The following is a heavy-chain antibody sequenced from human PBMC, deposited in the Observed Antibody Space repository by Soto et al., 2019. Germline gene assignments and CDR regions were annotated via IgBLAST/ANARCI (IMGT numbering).Heavy chain of an antibody. Sequence: QVQLVQSGAEVKKPGASVKVSCKASGYTCTSYGISWERPAPVQGLEWMGRSRAWHGNTNYAQKLQGRVTMTTDTATTTAYMELSGLTSDAPAVYYCARVVGALGRWFDPWGQGTLATVSS. CDR1: GYTCTSYG. CDR2: SRAWHGNT. V-gene: IGHV1-18*01. D-gene: IGHD2-21*01. CDR3: ARVVGALGRWFDP. J-gene: IGHJ5*02.